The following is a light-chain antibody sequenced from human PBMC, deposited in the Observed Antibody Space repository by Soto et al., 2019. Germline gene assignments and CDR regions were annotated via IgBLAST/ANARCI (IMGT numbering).Light chain of an antibody. CDR3: SSCTISATGVV. CDR2: DVT. Sequence: QSALTQPASVSGSPGQSITISCTATTSDVGSSNYVSWYQQHPGKAPKLMIYDVTNRLSGVSDRFSGSKSGDTASLIISGLQAEDEADYYCSSCTISATGVVFGTGTKVTVL. J-gene: IGLJ1*01. V-gene: IGLV2-14*01. CDR1: TSDVGSSNY.